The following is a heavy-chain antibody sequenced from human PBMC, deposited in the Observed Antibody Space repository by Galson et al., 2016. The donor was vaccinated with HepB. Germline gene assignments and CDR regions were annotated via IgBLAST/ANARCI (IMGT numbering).Heavy chain of an antibody. CDR1: GYTFTSYA. V-gene: IGHV1-3*04. CDR2: TRNANXNT. D-gene: IGHD5-12*01. Sequence: SVKVSCTASGYTFTSYAIHWVRQAPGQRPVXMGLTRNANXNTEYSQSFQGRVXFTRDTSASTAYMGLSSLRSEXTAVYYCARGHIVATVDYYYYGLDVWGQGTXXTVS. J-gene: IGHJ6*02. CDR3: ARGHIVATVDYYYYGLDV.